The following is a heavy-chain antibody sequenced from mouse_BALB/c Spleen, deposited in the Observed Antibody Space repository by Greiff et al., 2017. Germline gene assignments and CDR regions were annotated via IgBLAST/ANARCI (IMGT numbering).Heavy chain of an antibody. Sequence: EVKLMESGAELVRPGASVKISCKAFGYTFTNHHINWVKQRPGQGLDWIGYINPYNDYTSYNQKFKGKATLTVDKSSSTAYMELSSLTSEDSAVYYCARREGDGPFAYWGQGTLVTVSA. CDR2: INPYNDYT. CDR3: ARREGDGPFAY. D-gene: IGHD2-3*01. CDR1: GYTFTNHH. V-gene: IGHV1S45*01. J-gene: IGHJ3*01.